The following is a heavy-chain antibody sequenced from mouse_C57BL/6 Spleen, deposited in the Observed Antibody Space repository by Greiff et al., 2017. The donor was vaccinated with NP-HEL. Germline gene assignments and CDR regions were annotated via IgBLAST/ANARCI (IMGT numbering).Heavy chain of an antibody. Sequence: QVQLQQSGAELVRPGASVTLTCKASGYTFTDYEMHWVKQTPVHGLEWIGAIDPETGGTAYNQKFKGKAILTAAKSSSTAYMELRSLTSEDSAVYYGTRQDYGSSKGFAYWGQGTLVTVSA. D-gene: IGHD1-1*01. CDR2: IDPETGGT. CDR1: GYTFTDYE. CDR3: TRQDYGSSKGFAY. J-gene: IGHJ3*01. V-gene: IGHV1-15*01.